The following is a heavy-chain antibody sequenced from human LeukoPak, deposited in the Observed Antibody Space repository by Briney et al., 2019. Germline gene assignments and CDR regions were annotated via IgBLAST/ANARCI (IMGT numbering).Heavy chain of an antibody. CDR2: IYYSGST. CDR1: GYSLSSGYY. J-gene: IGHJ3*02. D-gene: IGHD3-22*01. V-gene: IGHV4-38-2*01. CDR3: ASGYYDSSGYTDAFDI. Sequence: SETLSLTCAVSGYSLSSGYYWGWIRQPPGKGLEWIGSIYYSGSTYYNPSLKSRVTISVDTSKNQFSLKLSSETAADTAVYYCASGYYDSSGYTDAFDIWGQGTMVTVSS.